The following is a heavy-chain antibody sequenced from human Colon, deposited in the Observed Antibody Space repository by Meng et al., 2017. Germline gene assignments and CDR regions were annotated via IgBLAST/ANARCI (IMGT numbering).Heavy chain of an antibody. V-gene: IGHV3-74*01. CDR3: TNDYGGKPFDS. CDR2: IDSDGYGT. CDR1: GFTFSSYW. D-gene: IGHD4-23*01. J-gene: IGHJ4*02. Sequence: EVQLVESGGGLFQPGGSLGPSWAASGFTFSSYWMHWVRQAPGKGLLWVSRIDSDGYGTDYADSVKGRFTISRDNAKNTLYLQMDSLRAEDTAVYYCTNDYGGKPFDSWGQGTLVTVSS.